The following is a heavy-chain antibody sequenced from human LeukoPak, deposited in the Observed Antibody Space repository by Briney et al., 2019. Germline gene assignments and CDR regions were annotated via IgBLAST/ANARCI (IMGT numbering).Heavy chain of an antibody. D-gene: IGHD6-13*01. V-gene: IGHV1-69*13. CDR3: ARGSSSWQRMTYYYYGMDV. CDR2: IIPIFGTA. CDR1: GGTFISYA. Sequence: GASVKVSCKASGGTFISYAISWVRQAPGQGLEWMGGIIPIFGTANYAQKFQGRVTITADESTSTAYMELSSLRSEDTAVYYCARGSSSWQRMTYYYYGMDVWGQGTAVTVSS. J-gene: IGHJ6*02.